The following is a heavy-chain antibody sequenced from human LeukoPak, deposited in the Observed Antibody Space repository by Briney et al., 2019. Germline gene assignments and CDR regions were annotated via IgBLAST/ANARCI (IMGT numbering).Heavy chain of an antibody. D-gene: IGHD3-16*01. CDR2: IIPIFGTA. J-gene: IGHJ3*02. Sequence: SVKVFCEASGGTFSIYAISWVRQAPGQGLEWMGGIIPIFGTANYAQKFQGRVTITADESSSTAYMELSSLRSEDTAVYYCARGDVSDAFDIWGQGTMVTVSS. CDR3: ARGDVSDAFDI. V-gene: IGHV1-69*13. CDR1: GGTFSIYA.